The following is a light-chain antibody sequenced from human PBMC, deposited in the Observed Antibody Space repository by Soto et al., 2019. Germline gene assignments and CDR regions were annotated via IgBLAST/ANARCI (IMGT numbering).Light chain of an antibody. V-gene: IGKV1-8*01. Sequence: AIRMTQSPSSFSASTGDRVTITCQASQGISSYLAWYQQKTGKAPKLMIYKASTLESGVPSRFSGSGSGTELNLTISSLQPEDFATYYCQQYNTYYRTLGQGTKVDIK. CDR2: KAS. CDR3: QQYNTYYRT. CDR1: QGISSY. J-gene: IGKJ1*01.